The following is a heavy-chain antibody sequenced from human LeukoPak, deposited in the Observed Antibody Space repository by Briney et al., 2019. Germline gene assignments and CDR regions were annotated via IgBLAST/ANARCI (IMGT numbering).Heavy chain of an antibody. CDR1: GYTFTGYY. D-gene: IGHD2-2*02. J-gene: IGHJ5*02. Sequence: ASVKVSCKASGYTFTGYYMHWVRQAPGQGLEWMGWINPNSGGTNYAQKFQGRVTMTRDTSISTAYMELSRLRSDDTAVYYCARTDCSSTSCYNSWFDPWGQGTPVTVSS. CDR3: ARTDCSSTSCYNSWFDP. V-gene: IGHV1-2*02. CDR2: INPNSGGT.